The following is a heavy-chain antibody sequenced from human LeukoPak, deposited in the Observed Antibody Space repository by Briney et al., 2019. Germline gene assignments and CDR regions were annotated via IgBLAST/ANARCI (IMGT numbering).Heavy chain of an antibody. V-gene: IGHV4-4*02. J-gene: IGHJ4*02. D-gene: IGHD1-26*01. CDR2: IYHSGNT. Sequence: PSETLSLTCAVSGDSINSSKWWNWVRQPPGQGLEWIAEIYHSGNTNYSPSLKGRVTILLDKSKNQFSLKLTSVTAADTAVYSCARAGGGTYYFDFWGQGTLVTVSS. CDR1: GDSINSSKW. CDR3: ARAGGGTYYFDF.